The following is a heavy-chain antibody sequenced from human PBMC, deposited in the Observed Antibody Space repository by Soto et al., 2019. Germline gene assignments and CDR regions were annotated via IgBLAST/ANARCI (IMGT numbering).Heavy chain of an antibody. CDR3: ARDVINYYYYGMDV. D-gene: IGHD3-16*02. CDR1: GGTFSSYA. Sequence: SVKVSCKASGGTFSSYAISWVRQAPGQGLEWMGGIIPIFGTAKYSQKFQGRVTITRDTSASTAYMELSSLRSEDTAVYYCARDVINYYYYGMDVWGQGTTVTVSS. J-gene: IGHJ6*02. CDR2: IIPIFGTA. V-gene: IGHV1-69*05.